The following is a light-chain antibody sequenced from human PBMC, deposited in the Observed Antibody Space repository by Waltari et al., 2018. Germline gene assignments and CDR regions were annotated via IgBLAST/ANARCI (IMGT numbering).Light chain of an antibody. J-gene: IGLJ3*02. CDR1: TSSIGSTV. V-gene: IGLV1-44*01. CDR3: AAWDDSLNGWV. CDR2: NNN. Sequence: QSLLTQPPSASGTPGQRVTISCSGRTSSIGSTVVNWYQQLPRTAPQLLIFNNNQRPSGVPDRFSGSKSGTSASLAISGLQSEDEADYYCAAWDDSLNGWVFGGGTKVTVL.